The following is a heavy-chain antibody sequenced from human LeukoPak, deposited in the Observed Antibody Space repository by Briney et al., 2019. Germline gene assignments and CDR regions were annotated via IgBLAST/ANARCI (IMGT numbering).Heavy chain of an antibody. CDR3: ASGDNFYFDY. CDR2: IYSGGST. J-gene: IGHJ4*02. V-gene: IGHV3-53*01. D-gene: IGHD1-20*01. Sequence: PGGSLRLSCAASGFTFSSYAMSWVRQAPGKGLEWVSVIYSGGSTYYADSVRGRFTISRDNSKNTLYLQMNSLRAEDTAVYYCASGDNFYFDYWGQGTLVTVSS. CDR1: GFTFSSYA.